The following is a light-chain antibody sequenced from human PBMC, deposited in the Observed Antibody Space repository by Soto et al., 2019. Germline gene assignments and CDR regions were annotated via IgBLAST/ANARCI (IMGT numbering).Light chain of an antibody. Sequence: QSVLTQPASVSGSPGQSITISCTGTSSDVGGYNYVSWYQHHPGKAPKLTIYDVSNRPSGVSNRFSASKSDNTASLTISGLQAEDEADYYCSSYSTNSPVLLGGGTKLTVL. J-gene: IGLJ2*01. CDR3: SSYSTNSPVL. CDR2: DVS. V-gene: IGLV2-14*03. CDR1: SSDVGGYNY.